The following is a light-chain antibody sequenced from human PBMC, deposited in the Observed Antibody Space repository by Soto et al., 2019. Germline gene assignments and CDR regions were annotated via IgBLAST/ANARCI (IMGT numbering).Light chain of an antibody. CDR1: SSDVGGYNY. CDR2: EVX. V-gene: IGLV2-8*01. Sequence: QSALTQPPSASGSPGQSVTISCTGTSSDVGGYNYVSWYQQHPGKAPKLMIYEVXKRPSGVPDRFSGSKSDNTASLTVSGLQAEDEADYYCSSYAGSNNVVFGGGTQLTVL. J-gene: IGLJ2*01. CDR3: SSYAGSNNVV.